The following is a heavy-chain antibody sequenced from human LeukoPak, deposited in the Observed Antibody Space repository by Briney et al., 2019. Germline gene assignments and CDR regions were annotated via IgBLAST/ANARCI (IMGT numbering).Heavy chain of an antibody. J-gene: IGHJ5*02. CDR2: INPNSGGT. Sequence: GASVKVSCKASGYTFTGYYMHWVRQAPGQGLEWMGWINPNSGGTNYAQKFQGWVTMTRDTSISTAYMELSSLRSEDTAVYYCARQNWNDRNWFDPWGQGTLVTVSS. CDR3: ARQNWNDRNWFDP. D-gene: IGHD1-1*01. CDR1: GYTFTGYY. V-gene: IGHV1-2*04.